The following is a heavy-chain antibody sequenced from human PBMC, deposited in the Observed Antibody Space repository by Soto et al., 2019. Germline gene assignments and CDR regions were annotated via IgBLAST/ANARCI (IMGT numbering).Heavy chain of an antibody. J-gene: IGHJ3*02. CDR1: GFTFSSYS. CDR3: ARLPLGYDAFDI. Sequence: GGALRLSCAASGFTFSSYSMNWVRQAPGNGLEWVSSISSSSSYISYADSVKGRFTISRDNAKNSLYLQMNSLRAEDTAVYYCARLPLGYDAFDIWGQGTMVNVSS. V-gene: IGHV3-21*01. D-gene: IGHD2-15*01. CDR2: ISSSSSYI.